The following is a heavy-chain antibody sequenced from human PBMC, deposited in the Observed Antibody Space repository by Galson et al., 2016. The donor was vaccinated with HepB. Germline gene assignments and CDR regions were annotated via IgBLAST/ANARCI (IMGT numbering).Heavy chain of an antibody. CDR1: GFTFIDYV. V-gene: IGHV3-23*01. CDR2: ISGSGGST. Sequence: SLRLSCAVSGFTFIDYVMSWLRQAPGKGLEWVSGISGSGGSTFYADSVKGRFIISRDNSKNTLYMQMNSLRAEDSAVYYCAKDPYFRYSLNYGMDVWGQGTTVTVSS. J-gene: IGHJ6*02. D-gene: IGHD5-12*01. CDR3: AKDPYFRYSLNYGMDV.